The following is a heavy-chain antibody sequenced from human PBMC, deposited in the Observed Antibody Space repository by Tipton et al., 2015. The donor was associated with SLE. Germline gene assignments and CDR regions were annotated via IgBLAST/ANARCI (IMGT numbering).Heavy chain of an antibody. Sequence: SLRLSCAASGFIFTDYYMTWIRQAPGKGLEWLSYISGSGVYTNYADSVKGRFTISRDNAKNSLSLQMSSLRVDDTAVYYCATTRDDGVDMWGQGTMVTVSP. V-gene: IGHV3-11*03. J-gene: IGHJ3*02. CDR2: ISGSGVYT. CDR1: GFIFTDYY. CDR3: ATTRDDGVDM. D-gene: IGHD2-2*01.